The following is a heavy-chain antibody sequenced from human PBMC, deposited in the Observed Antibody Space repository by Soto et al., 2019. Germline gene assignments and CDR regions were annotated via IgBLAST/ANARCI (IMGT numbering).Heavy chain of an antibody. J-gene: IGHJ6*02. V-gene: IGHV4-31*03. CDR1: GGSISSGGYY. Sequence: SETLSLTCTVSGGSISSGGYYWSWIRQHPGKGLEWIGYIYYSGSTYYNPSLKSRVTISVDTSKNQFSLKLSSVTAADTAVYYCARATRRYYYYVMDVWGQGTTVTVSS. D-gene: IGHD6-6*01. CDR2: IYYSGST. CDR3: ARATRRYYYYVMDV.